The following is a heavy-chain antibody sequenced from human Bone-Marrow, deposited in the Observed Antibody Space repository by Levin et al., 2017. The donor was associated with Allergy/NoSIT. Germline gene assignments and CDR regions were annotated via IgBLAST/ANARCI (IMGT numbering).Heavy chain of an antibody. CDR1: GGSIRSNNW. J-gene: IGHJ4*02. CDR2: IYHSGST. CDR3: ARGNSVSEWSYHFDY. Sequence: SQTLSFTCAVSGGSIRSNNWWSWVRQPPGKGLEWIGEIYHSGSTNYNPSLKSRVTISVDKPKTQFSLKLNSVTAADTAVYYCARGNSVSEWSYHFDYWGQGMLVTVSS. D-gene: IGHD3-3*01. V-gene: IGHV4-4*02.